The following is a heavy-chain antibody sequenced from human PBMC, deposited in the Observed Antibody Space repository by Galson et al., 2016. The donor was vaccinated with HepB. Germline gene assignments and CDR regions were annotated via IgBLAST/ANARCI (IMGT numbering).Heavy chain of an antibody. CDR1: GFIFSSYA. CDR3: ARDYSFSSNWPGY. J-gene: IGHJ4*02. CDR2: ISFDGTKQ. D-gene: IGHD7-27*01. Sequence: SLRLSCAASGFIFSSYAIHWVRQVPGKGLEWVADISFDGTKQHYGDSVKGRFTISRDSSRVYLQLSSLSPVDTGRYFCARDYSFSSNWPGYWGQGTLVIVSS. V-gene: IGHV3-30*04.